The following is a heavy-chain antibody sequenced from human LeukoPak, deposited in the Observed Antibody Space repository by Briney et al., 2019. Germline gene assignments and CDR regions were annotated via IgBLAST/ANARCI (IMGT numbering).Heavy chain of an antibody. CDR3: ARGRYYYGSGSYYNPWYFDY. D-gene: IGHD3-10*01. CDR1: GGSFSGYY. V-gene: IGHV4-34*01. Sequence: SETLSLTWAVYGGSFSGYYWSWIRQPPGKGLEWIGEINHSGSTNYNPSLKSRVTISVDTSKNQFSLKLSSVTAADTAVYYCARGRYYYGSGSYYNPWYFDYWGQGTLVTVSS. J-gene: IGHJ4*02. CDR2: INHSGST.